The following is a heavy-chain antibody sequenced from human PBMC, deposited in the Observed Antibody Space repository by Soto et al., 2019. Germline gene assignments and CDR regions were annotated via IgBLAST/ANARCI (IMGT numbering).Heavy chain of an antibody. D-gene: IGHD6-6*01. V-gene: IGHV1-18*01. CDR1: GYTFTSYG. CDR2: ISAYNGNT. Sequence: GASVKVSCKASGYTFTSYGISWVRQAPGQGLEWMGWISAYNGNTNYAQKLQGRVTMTTDTSTSTAYMELRSLRSDDTAVYYCARVVEYSSSSGSFPNLFDSRGQGSSVIVSS. CDR3: ARVVEYSSSSGSFPNLFDS. J-gene: IGHJ5*01.